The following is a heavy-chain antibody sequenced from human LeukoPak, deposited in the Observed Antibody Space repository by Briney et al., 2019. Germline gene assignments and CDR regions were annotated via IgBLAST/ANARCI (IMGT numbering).Heavy chain of an antibody. J-gene: IGHJ4*02. D-gene: IGHD3-10*01. CDR1: GHSTTRGYY. CDR2: FFQSHRS. CDR3: ARVLSVPYLLDS. V-gene: IGHV4-38-2*01. Sequence: SETLSLTCAISGHSTTRGYYWAWFRQSPGKGLEWTATFFQSHRSFYNASLESRVTVSLDTSKSRFSLNLTSVTAGDTAVYYCARVLSVPYLLDSWGRGTQVSVSS.